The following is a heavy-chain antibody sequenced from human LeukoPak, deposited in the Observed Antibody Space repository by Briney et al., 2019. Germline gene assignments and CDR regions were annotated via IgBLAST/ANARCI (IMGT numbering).Heavy chain of an antibody. CDR3: ARDLSAAYDF. Sequence: QSGGSLRLSCAASGFPLRSYGMHWVRQAPGKGLEWVARLVYDERSDYANSVKGRFTISRDNSKNMLYLQMDNLRVDDTAMYYCARDLSAAYDFWGQGILVTVSS. CDR2: LVYDERS. D-gene: IGHD2-21*01. CDR1: GFPLRSYG. V-gene: IGHV3-33*01. J-gene: IGHJ4*02.